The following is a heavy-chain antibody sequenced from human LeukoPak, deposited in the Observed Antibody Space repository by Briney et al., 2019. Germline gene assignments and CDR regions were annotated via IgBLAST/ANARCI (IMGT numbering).Heavy chain of an antibody. CDR3: TVNYDFC. J-gene: IGHJ4*02. Sequence: SSETLSLTCAVYNVPLTGYFWSWIRQSPGKGLEWIGEIDHAGSISYNPSLKSRVIVSRETSRKQFSLKLSSVTAADSAVYYCTVNYDFCGGQGTLVTVSS. D-gene: IGHD3-3*01. CDR2: IDHAGSI. V-gene: IGHV4-34*01. CDR1: NVPLTGYF.